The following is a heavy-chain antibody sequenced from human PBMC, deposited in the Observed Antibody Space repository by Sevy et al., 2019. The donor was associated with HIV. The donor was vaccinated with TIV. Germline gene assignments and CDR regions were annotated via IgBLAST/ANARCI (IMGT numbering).Heavy chain of an antibody. D-gene: IGHD3-22*01. V-gene: IGHV5-51*01. CDR3: ARPLYLYYDSRGYPPSGAFDI. CDR2: IYPGDSDT. CDR1: GYSFTSYW. J-gene: IGHJ3*02. Sequence: GESLKISCKGSGYSFTSYWIGWVRQMPGKGLEWMGIIYPGDSDTRYSPSFQGQVTITADKSISTAYLHWSSLKASDTAMYYCARPLYLYYDSRGYPPSGAFDIWGQGTMVTVSS.